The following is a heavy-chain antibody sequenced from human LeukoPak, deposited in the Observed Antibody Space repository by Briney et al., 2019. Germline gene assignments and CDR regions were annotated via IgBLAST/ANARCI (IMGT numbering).Heavy chain of an antibody. CDR2: IYTSGST. J-gene: IGHJ6*02. CDR1: GGSISSGSYY. V-gene: IGHV4-61*02. CDR3: ARDVGDYVWGSYRHYYYYGMDV. D-gene: IGHD3-16*02. Sequence: SETLSLTCTVSGGSISSGSYYWSWIRQPAGKGLEWIGRIYTSGSTNYNPSLKSRVTISVDRSKNQFSLKLSSVTAADTAVYYCARDVGDYVWGSYRHYYYYGMDVWGQGTTVTVSS.